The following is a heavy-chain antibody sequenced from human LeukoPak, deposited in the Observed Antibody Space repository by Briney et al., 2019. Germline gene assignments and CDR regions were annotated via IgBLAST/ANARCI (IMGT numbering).Heavy chain of an antibody. CDR3: ARAGAYRFDY. CDR1: GFTFSDYW. D-gene: IGHD3-16*01. CDR2: INTDTRGT. J-gene: IGHJ4*02. Sequence: PGGSLRLSCAASGFTFSDYWMHWVRQAPGKGLVWVSIINTDTRGTYYADSVKGRFTISRDNAKNTLYLQMNSLGAEDTAVYYCARAGAYRFDYWGQGALVTVSS. V-gene: IGHV3-74*01.